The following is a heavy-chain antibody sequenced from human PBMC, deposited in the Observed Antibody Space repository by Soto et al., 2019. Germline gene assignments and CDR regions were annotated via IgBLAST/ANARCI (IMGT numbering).Heavy chain of an antibody. CDR3: ASRTGWAQSSFYFDS. Sequence: SETLSLTCAVSSGSISSTNWWSWVRQPPGKGLEWIGEIYPSGNTNYNPSLKSRVTVSMDTSQNQFSLQLSSVTAADTAVYYCASRTGWAQSSFYFDSWGQGTLVTVSS. CDR1: SGSISSTNW. J-gene: IGHJ4*02. V-gene: IGHV4-4*02. CDR2: IYPSGNT. D-gene: IGHD6-19*01.